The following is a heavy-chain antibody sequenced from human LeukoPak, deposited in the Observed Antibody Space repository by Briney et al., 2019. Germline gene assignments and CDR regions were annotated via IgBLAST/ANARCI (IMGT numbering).Heavy chain of an antibody. V-gene: IGHV3-48*01. D-gene: IGHD6-6*01. CDR3: ARHSSSGAPFDY. Sequence: GSLRLSCAASGFTVSSNYMSWVRQAPGKGLEWVSYISSSSSTIYYADSVKGRFTISRDNAKNSLYLQMNSLRAEDTAVYYCARHSSSGAPFDYWGQGTLVTVSS. J-gene: IGHJ4*02. CDR2: ISSSSSTI. CDR1: GFTVSSNY.